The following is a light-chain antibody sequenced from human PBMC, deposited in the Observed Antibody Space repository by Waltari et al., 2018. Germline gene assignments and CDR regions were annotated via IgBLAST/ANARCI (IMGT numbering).Light chain of an antibody. J-gene: IGLJ3*02. CDR2: YDN. V-gene: IGLV3-21*04. CDR1: DIGSKS. Sequence: SYVPTQPPSVSVAPGKTASITCGGDDIGSKSVHWFQRKPGQAPVLVIYYDNDRPSGIPERFSGSNSGNTATLTISRVEAGDEADYYCHLWDSSTVNWVFGGGTKLTVL. CDR3: HLWDSSTVNWV.